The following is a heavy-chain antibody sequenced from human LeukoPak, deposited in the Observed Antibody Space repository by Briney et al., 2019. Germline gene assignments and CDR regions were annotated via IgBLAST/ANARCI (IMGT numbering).Heavy chain of an antibody. CDR2: IDYSGGT. J-gene: IGHJ4*02. D-gene: IGHD1-14*01. CDR1: GASISPYF. Sequence: SESLSLTCTLSGASISPYFWSWIRQPPGKGREWIGFIDYSGGTNYNPSLKSRVAISVDTSKNQFSLKLSSVTAADTAVYYCARDRLLGGGNHYYFDYWGQGTLVTVSS. V-gene: IGHV4-59*01. CDR3: ARDRLLGGGNHYYFDY.